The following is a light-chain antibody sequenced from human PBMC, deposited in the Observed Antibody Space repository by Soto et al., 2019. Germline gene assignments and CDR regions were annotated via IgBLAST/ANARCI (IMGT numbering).Light chain of an antibody. V-gene: IGKV3-11*01. Sequence: EIVLTQSPATLSLSPGERATLSCRASQRVSSYLAWYQQKPGQAPRLLIYDASNRATGIPARFSGSGSGTDFTLTISSLEPEDFAVYYCQQYNNWPPITFGQGTRLEI. CDR2: DAS. CDR3: QQYNNWPPIT. CDR1: QRVSSY. J-gene: IGKJ5*01.